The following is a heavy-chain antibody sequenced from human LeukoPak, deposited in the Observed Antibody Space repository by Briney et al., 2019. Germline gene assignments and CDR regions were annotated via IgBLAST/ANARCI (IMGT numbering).Heavy chain of an antibody. J-gene: IGHJ4*02. D-gene: IGHD3-22*01. CDR3: AIARVTMIVVVTLRY. CDR1: GYTFTGYY. Sequence: ASVKVSCKASGYTFTGYYMHWVRQAPGRGLEWMGRINPNSGGTNYAQKFQGRVTMTRDTSISTAYMELSRLRSDDTAVYYCAIARVTMIVVVTLRYWGQGTLVTVSS. CDR2: INPNSGGT. V-gene: IGHV1-2*06.